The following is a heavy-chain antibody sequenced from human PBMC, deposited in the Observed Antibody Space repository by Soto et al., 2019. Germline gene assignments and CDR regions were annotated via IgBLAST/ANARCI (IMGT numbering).Heavy chain of an antibody. Sequence: GASVKVSCKASGYTFTGYYMHWLRQAPGQGLEWMGWINPNSGGTNYAQKFQGRVTMTRDTSISTAYMELSRLRSDDTAVYYCARVTPYYYYGMDVWGQGTTVTVSS. V-gene: IGHV1-2*02. D-gene: IGHD1-20*01. CDR3: ARVTPYYYYGMDV. CDR1: GYTFTGYY. J-gene: IGHJ6*02. CDR2: INPNSGGT.